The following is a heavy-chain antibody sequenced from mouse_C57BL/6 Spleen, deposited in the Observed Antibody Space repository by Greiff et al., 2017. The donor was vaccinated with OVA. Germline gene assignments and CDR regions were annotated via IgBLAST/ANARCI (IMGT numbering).Heavy chain of an antibody. J-gene: IGHJ2*01. CDR1: GYAFTNYL. Sequence: QVQLQQSGAELVRPGTSVKVSCKASGYAFTNYLIEWVKQRPGQGLEWIGVINPGSGGTNYNEKFKGKVTLTADKSSSTAYMQLSSLTSEDSAVYFCARSTSWYFDYWGQGTTLTVSS. CDR3: ARSTSWYFDY. CDR2: INPGSGGT. D-gene: IGHD5-1*01. V-gene: IGHV1-54*01.